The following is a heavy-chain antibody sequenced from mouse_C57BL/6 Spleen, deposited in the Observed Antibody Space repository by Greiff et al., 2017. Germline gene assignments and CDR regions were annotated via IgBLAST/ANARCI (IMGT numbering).Heavy chain of an antibody. J-gene: IGHJ3*01. CDR2: ISSGGSYT. V-gene: IGHV5-6*01. Sequence: EVQLVESGGDLVKPGGSLKLSCAASGFTFSSYGMSWVRQTPDKRLEWVATISSGGSYTYYPDSVKGRFTISRDNAKNTLYLQMSSLKSEDTAMYYCARREDYYDYDEGFAYWGQGTLVTVSA. CDR3: ARREDYYDYDEGFAY. D-gene: IGHD2-4*01. CDR1: GFTFSSYG.